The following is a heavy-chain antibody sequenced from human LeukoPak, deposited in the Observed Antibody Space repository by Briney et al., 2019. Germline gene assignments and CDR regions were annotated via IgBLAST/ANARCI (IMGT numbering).Heavy chain of an antibody. CDR1: GFTFSSYS. CDR2: ISSSSSYI. V-gene: IGHV3-21*01. CDR3: ARDLEDGMGSGYPRPPYYYGMDV. J-gene: IGHJ6*02. D-gene: IGHD3-22*01. Sequence: GGSLRLSCAASGFTFSSYSTNWVRQAPGKGLEWVSSISSSSSYIYYADSVKGRFTISRDNAKNSLYLQMNSLRAEDTAVYYCARDLEDGMGSGYPRPPYYYGMDVWGQGTTVTVSS.